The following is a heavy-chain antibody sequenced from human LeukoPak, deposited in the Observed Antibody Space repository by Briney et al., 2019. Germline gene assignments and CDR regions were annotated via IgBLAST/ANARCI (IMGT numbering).Heavy chain of an antibody. V-gene: IGHV3-23*01. CDR3: ARDPMVLAAAFDY. CDR2: IGSSGVIT. Sequence: PGGSLRLSCAASGFTFSIHGMNWVRQAPGKGLEWVSGIGSSGVITYYADSVKGRFTISRDNYKSTVYLQMNSLRAEDTAVYYCARDPMVLAAAFDYWGQGTQVTVSS. CDR1: GFTFSIHG. D-gene: IGHD3-10*01. J-gene: IGHJ4*02.